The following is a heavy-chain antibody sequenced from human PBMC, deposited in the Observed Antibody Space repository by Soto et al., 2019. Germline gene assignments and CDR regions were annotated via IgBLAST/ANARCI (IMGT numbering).Heavy chain of an antibody. D-gene: IGHD6-13*01. V-gene: IGHV1-69*02. Sequence: QVQLVQSGAEVKKPGSSVKVSCKASGGTFSSYTISWVRQAPGQGLEWMGRIIPILGIANYAQKFQGRVTITADKSTSTAYMELSSLRSEDTAVYYCAGSIAAAEYNWFDPWGQGTLVTVSS. CDR2: IIPILGIA. CDR1: GGTFSSYT. J-gene: IGHJ5*02. CDR3: AGSIAAAEYNWFDP.